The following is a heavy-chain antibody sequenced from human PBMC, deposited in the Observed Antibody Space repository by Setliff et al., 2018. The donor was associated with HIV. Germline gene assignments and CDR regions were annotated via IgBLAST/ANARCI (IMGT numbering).Heavy chain of an antibody. J-gene: IGHJ3*02. Sequence: PSETLSLTCTVSGGSISSGGYYWSWIRQHPGKGLEWIGYIYYSGSTYYNPSLKSRVTISVDTSKNQFSLKLSSVTAADTAVYYGARDGGEKEAFDIWGQGTVVTVSS. CDR3: ARDGGEKEAFDI. V-gene: IGHV4-31*03. D-gene: IGHD3-16*01. CDR1: GGSISSGGYY. CDR2: IYYSGST.